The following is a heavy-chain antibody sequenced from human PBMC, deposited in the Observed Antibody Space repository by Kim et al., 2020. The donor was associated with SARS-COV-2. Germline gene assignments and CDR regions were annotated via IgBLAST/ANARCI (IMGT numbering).Heavy chain of an antibody. J-gene: IGHJ6*01. CDR2: IYYSGST. CDR3: ARDRGGRLYYYGMDV. CDR1: GGSVSSGSYY. V-gene: IGHV4-61*01. D-gene: IGHD3-16*01. Sequence: SETLSLTCTVSGGSVSSGSYYWSWIRQPPGKGLEWIGYIYYSGSTNYNPSLKSRVTISVDTSKNQFSLKLSSVTAADTAVYYCARDRGGRLYYYGMDVWG.